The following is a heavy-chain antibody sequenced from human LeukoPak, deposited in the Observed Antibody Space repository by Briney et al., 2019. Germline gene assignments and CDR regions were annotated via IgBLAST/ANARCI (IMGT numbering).Heavy chain of an antibody. CDR3: ARFVMVTAYFEY. J-gene: IGHJ4*02. CDR2: IYYSGST. Sequence: SETLSLTCTVSGGSISSYYWSWIRQPPGKGMEWIGYIYYSGSTNYNPSLKSRVTISVDTSKNQFSLKLSSMTAADTAVSYCARFVMVTAYFEYCGQRALGSASS. CDR1: GGSISSYY. D-gene: IGHD2-21*02. V-gene: IGHV4-59*08.